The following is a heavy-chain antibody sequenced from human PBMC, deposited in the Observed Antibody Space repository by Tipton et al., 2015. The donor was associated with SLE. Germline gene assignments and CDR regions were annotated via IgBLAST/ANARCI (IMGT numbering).Heavy chain of an antibody. V-gene: IGHV4-39*07. CDR2: IYYSGST. J-gene: IGHJ5*02. Sequence: TLSLTCTVSGGSISSSSYYWGWIRQPPGKGLEWIGNIYYSGSTYYNPSLKSRVTISVDTSKNQFSLKLSSVTAADTAVYYCARVRRQDFWSGYRYLNWFDPWGQGTLVTVSS. CDR3: ARVRRQDFWSGYRYLNWFDP. CDR1: GGSISSSSYY. D-gene: IGHD3-3*01.